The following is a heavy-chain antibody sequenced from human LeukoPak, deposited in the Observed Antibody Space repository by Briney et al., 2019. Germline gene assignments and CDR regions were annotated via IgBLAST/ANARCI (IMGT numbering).Heavy chain of an antibody. CDR1: GYTFTSYG. CDR3: ARGKTYYYDSSGYYPFDY. CDR2: IIPIFGTA. V-gene: IGHV1-69*05. D-gene: IGHD3-22*01. J-gene: IGHJ4*02. Sequence: SVKVSCKASGYTFTSYGISWVRQAPGQGLEWMGGIIPIFGTANYAQKFQGRVTITTDESTSTAYMELSSLRSEDTAVYYCARGKTYYYDSSGYYPFDYWGQGTLVTVSS.